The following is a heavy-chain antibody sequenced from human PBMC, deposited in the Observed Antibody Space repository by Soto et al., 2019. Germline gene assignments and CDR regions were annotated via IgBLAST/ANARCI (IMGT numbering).Heavy chain of an antibody. CDR2: IYYGGST. CDR3: ARLGYCISSSCYDWFDP. J-gene: IGHJ5*02. V-gene: IGHV4-59*01. CDR1: GGSISSYY. D-gene: IGHD2-2*01. Sequence: PSETLSLTCTVSGGSISSYYWSWIGQPPGKGLEWIGYIYYGGSTNYNPSLKSRVTISVDTSKNQFSLKLSSVTAADTAVYYCARLGYCISSSCYDWFDPWGQGTLVTVSS.